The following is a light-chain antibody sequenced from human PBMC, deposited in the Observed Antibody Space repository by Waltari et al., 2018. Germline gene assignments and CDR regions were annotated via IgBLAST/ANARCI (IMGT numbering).Light chain of an antibody. CDR1: GEYSAYP. J-gene: IGLJ3*02. CDR2: VNSDGSH. V-gene: IGLV4-69*01. Sequence: QLVLTQSPSASASLGASVKLTCTLTGEYSAYPIASHKQQPEKWPRYLMNVNSDGSHDKADGIPERFSGSSAGAERYLIISRLQSDDEADYFCQTWGMNIQVFGGGTRLTVL. CDR3: QTWGMNIQV.